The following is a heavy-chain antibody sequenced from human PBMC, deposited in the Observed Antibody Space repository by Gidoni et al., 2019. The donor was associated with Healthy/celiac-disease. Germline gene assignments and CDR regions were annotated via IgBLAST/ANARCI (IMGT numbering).Heavy chain of an antibody. V-gene: IGHV3-30*18. CDR3: AKDPGDSGSYY. Sequence: QVQLVESGGGVVQPGRSLRLLCAASGFTFSSYGMHGVRQPPGKGLEWVAVISYDGSKKYYADSVKGRFTISRDNSKNTLYLQMNSLRAEDTAVYYCAKDPGDSGSYYWGQGTLVTVSS. CDR1: GFTFSSYG. J-gene: IGHJ4*02. CDR2: ISYDGSKK. D-gene: IGHD1-26*01.